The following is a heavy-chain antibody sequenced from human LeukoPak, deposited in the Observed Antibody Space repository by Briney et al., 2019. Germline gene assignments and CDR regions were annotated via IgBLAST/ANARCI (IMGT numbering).Heavy chain of an antibody. CDR3: ARGLASMDV. CDR2: IYYSGST. J-gene: IGHJ6*03. CDR1: GGSISSYY. Sequence: SETLSLTCTVSGGSISSYYWSWIRQPPGKGLEWIGYIYYSGSTYYNPSLKSRVTISVDTSKNQFSLKLSSVTAADTAVYYCARGLASMDVWGKGPTVTVSS. V-gene: IGHV4-59*08. D-gene: IGHD3-16*01.